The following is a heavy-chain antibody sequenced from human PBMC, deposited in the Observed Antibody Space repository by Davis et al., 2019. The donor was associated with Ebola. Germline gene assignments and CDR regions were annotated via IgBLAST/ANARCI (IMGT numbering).Heavy chain of an antibody. CDR3: ASGDGRGSSYDMDV. J-gene: IGHJ6*02. Sequence: GESLKISCAASGFTFSSYWMSWVRQAPGKGLEWVSGISGSGGSTYYADSVKGRFTISRDNAKNSLFLQMNSLRAEDTAFYYCASGDGRGSSYDMDVWGQGTTVTVSS. CDR2: ISGSGGST. D-gene: IGHD5-12*01. V-gene: IGHV3-23*01. CDR1: GFTFSSYW.